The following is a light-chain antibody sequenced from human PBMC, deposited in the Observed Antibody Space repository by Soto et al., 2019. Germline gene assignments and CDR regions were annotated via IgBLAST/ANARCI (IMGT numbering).Light chain of an antibody. CDR2: AAS. J-gene: IGKJ4*01. Sequence: EIVMTQSPATLSVSPGERATLSCRASQSVSSNLAWYQQKPGQAPRLLIYAASTRATGIPARFSGCGSGTEFTLTISSLQSEDFAVYYCQQYNNWPLLTFGGGTKVEIK. CDR1: QSVSSN. CDR3: QQYNNWPLLT. V-gene: IGKV3-15*01.